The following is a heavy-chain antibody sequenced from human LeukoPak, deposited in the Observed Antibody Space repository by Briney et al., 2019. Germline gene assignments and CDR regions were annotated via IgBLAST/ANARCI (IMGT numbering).Heavy chain of an antibody. CDR2: IYYSGST. J-gene: IGHJ4*02. CDR1: GGSISSSSYY. Sequence: PSETLSLTCTVSGGSISSSSYYWGWIRQPPGKGLEWIGSIYYSGSTYYNPSLKSRVTISVDTSKNQFSLKLSSVTAADTAVYYCARVGIFYGSGSYYLDYFDYWGQGTLVTVSS. D-gene: IGHD3-10*01. V-gene: IGHV4-39*07. CDR3: ARVGIFYGSGSYYLDYFDY.